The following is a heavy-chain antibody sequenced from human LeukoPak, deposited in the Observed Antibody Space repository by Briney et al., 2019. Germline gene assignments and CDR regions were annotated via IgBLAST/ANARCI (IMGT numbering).Heavy chain of an antibody. CDR1: GFTFSSYR. Sequence: PGGSLRLSCAASGFTFSSYRMHWVRQAPGKGLEWVAVISYDGSNKYYADSVKGRFTISRDNSKNTLYLQMNSLRAEDTAVYYCAKEQMAYWGQGTLVTVSS. D-gene: IGHD5-24*01. V-gene: IGHV3-30*18. J-gene: IGHJ4*02. CDR2: ISYDGSNK. CDR3: AKEQMAY.